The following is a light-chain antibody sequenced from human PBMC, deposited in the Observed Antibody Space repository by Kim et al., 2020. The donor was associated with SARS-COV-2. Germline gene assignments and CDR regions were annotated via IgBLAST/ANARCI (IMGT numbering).Light chain of an antibody. CDR1: SSDVGGYNY. V-gene: IGLV2-14*03. CDR2: DVS. J-gene: IGLJ3*02. CDR3: SSYTRSSTRV. Sequence: LTQPASVSGPPGQSITISCTGTSSDVGGYNYVSWYQQHPGKAPKLLIYDVSNRPSGVSNRFSGSKSGNTASLTISGLQAEDEADYYCSSYTRSSTRVFGGGTRLTVL.